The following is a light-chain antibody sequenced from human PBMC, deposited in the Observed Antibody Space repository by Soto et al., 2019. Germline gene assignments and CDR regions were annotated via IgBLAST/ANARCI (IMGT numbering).Light chain of an antibody. CDR1: SSDVGGYNY. Sequence: QSVLTLPASVSGSPGQSITISCTGTSSDVGGYNYVSWYQQHPGKVPKIMIYEVSNRPSGVSNRFSGSKSGNTASLTISGLQDEDEADYYCISYTTTTTPFVFGPGTKVTVL. CDR3: ISYTTTTTPFV. V-gene: IGLV2-14*01. J-gene: IGLJ1*01. CDR2: EVS.